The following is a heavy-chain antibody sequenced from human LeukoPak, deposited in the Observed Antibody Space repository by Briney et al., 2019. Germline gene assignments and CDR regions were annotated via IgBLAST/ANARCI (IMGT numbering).Heavy chain of an antibody. J-gene: IGHJ4*02. V-gene: IGHV4-34*01. D-gene: IGHD3-16*01. CDR1: GGSFSGYY. CDR2: INHSGST. CDR3: ARLAGKRGDY. Sequence: PSETLSLTCSVYGGSFSGYYWSWIRQPPGKGLEWIGEINHSGSTNYNPSLKSRVTISVDTSKNQFSLKLSSVTAADTAVYYCARLAGKRGDYWGQGALVTVSS.